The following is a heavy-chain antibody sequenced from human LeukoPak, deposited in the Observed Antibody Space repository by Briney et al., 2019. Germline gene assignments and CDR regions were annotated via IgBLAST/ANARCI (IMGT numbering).Heavy chain of an antibody. CDR1: GYTFTSYG. V-gene: IGHV1-18*01. J-gene: IGHJ4*02. CDR3: ARSSLAVAGSVFDY. D-gene: IGHD6-19*01. CDR2: ISTYNGNT. Sequence: ASVKVSGKASGYTFTSYGISWVRQAPGQGLEWMGWISTYNGNTHYAQKLQGRVTMTTDTSTSTAYMELRSLRSDDTAVYYCARSSLAVAGSVFDYWGQGTLVTVSS.